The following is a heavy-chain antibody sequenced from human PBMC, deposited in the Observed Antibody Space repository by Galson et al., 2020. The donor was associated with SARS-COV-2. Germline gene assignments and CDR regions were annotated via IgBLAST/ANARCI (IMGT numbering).Heavy chain of an antibody. J-gene: IGHJ6*03. Sequence: SETLSLTCSVSGGSITSYYWSWIRQAPGKGLEWLGYIYYSGTADYNPSLKSRVTMSVDTSNNQFFLKLTSVTAADTAVYYCASSLGYYYYYMEVWGKGTTVTVSS. CDR2: IYYSGTA. V-gene: IGHV4-59*01. D-gene: IGHD3-16*01. CDR3: ASSLGYYYYYMEV. CDR1: GGSITSYY.